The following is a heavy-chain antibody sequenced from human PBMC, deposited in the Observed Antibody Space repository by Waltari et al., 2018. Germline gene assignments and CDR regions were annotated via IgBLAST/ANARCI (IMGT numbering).Heavy chain of an antibody. V-gene: IGHV1-2*02. J-gene: IGHJ6*03. Sequence: QVQLVQSGAEVKKPGASVKVSCKASGYTFTGYYMHWVRQAPGQGLEWMGWINPNSGGTNYAQKFQGRVTMTRDTSIRTAYMELSRLRSDDTAVYYCARREVGQQLARDGQYYYYYMDVWGKGTTVTVSS. CDR3: ARREVGQQLARDGQYYYYYMDV. CDR1: GYTFTGYY. D-gene: IGHD6-13*01. CDR2: INPNSGGT.